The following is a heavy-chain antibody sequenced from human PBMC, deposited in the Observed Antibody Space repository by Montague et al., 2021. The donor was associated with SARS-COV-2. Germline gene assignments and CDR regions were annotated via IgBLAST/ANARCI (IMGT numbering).Heavy chain of an antibody. CDR2: IDWDDDK. CDR1: GFSLSTSGMC. D-gene: IGHD3-9*01. J-gene: IGHJ3*02. V-gene: IGHV2-70*11. Sequence: PALVTPTQTLTLTCTFSGFSLSTSGMCVSWIRQPPGKALEWLARIDWDDDKYYSTSLKTRLTISKDTSKNQVVLTMTNMDPVDTATYYCARGYYDILTGYLDALDIWGQGTMVTVSS. CDR3: ARGYYDILTGYLDALDI.